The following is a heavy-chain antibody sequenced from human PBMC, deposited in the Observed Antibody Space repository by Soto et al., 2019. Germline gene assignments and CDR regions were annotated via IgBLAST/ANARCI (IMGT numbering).Heavy chain of an antibody. CDR1: GDSIINGDYY. CDR3: ASGYYDILTGRDTKYYFDY. CDR2: IYYSGNT. Sequence: QVQLQESGPGLVKPSQTLSLTCTVSGDSIINGDYYWSWIRQPPGKVLEWIGYIYYSGNTYYNPSLKSRVMISVDTSKNQFSLNLSSVTAADTAVYYCASGYYDILTGRDTKYYFDYWGQGALVTVSS. V-gene: IGHV4-30-4*01. J-gene: IGHJ4*02. D-gene: IGHD3-9*01.